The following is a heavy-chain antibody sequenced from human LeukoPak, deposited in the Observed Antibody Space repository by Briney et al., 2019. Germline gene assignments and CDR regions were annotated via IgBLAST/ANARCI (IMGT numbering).Heavy chain of an antibody. J-gene: IGHJ6*03. CDR2: IIPIFGTA. V-gene: IGHV1-69*13. CDR3: ARDIGGRGYDFWSGYYYYYYMDV. Sequence: ASVKVSCKASGGTFSSYAISWVRQAPGQGLEWMGGIIPIFGTANYAQKFQGRVTITADESTSTAYMELSSLRSEDTAVYYCARDIGGRGYDFWSGYYYYYYMDVWGKGTTVTVSS. CDR1: GGTFSSYA. D-gene: IGHD3-3*01.